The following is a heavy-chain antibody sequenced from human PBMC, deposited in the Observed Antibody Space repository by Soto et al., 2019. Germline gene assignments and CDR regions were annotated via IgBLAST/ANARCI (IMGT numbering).Heavy chain of an antibody. D-gene: IGHD1-20*01. CDR3: AKDLTSNWNYGYGMDV. V-gene: IGHV3-9*01. CDR1: GFTFDDYA. Sequence: GGSLRLSCAASGFTFDDYAMHWVRQAPGKGLEWVSGISWNSGSIGYADSVKGRFTISRDNAKNSLYLQMNSLRAEDTALYYCAKDLTSNWNYGYGMDVWGQGTTVTVSS. J-gene: IGHJ6*02. CDR2: ISWNSGSI.